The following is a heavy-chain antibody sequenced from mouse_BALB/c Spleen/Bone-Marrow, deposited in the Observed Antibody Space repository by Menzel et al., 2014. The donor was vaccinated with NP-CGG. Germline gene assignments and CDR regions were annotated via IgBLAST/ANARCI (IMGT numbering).Heavy chain of an antibody. J-gene: IGHJ4*01. CDR1: GFTFSSFG. CDR3: ARSLLRLSYAMDY. Sequence: EVKLVESGGGLVRPGGSRKLSCAASGFTFSSFGMHWVRQAPERGLEWVAYISSGSSTIYYADTVKGRFTISRDNPKNTLFLQMTSLRSEDTAMYYCARSLLRLSYAMDYWGQGTSVTVSS. D-gene: IGHD1-2*01. V-gene: IGHV5-17*02. CDR2: ISSGSSTI.